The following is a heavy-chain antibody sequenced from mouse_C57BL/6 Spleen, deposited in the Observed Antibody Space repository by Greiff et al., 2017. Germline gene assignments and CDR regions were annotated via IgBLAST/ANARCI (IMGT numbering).Heavy chain of an antibody. J-gene: IGHJ3*01. D-gene: IGHD2-3*01. CDR2: IYPGDGDT. CDR1: GYAFSSSW. Sequence: QVQLKESGPELVKPGASVKIPCKASGYAFSSSWMNWVKQRPGKGLEWIGRIYPGDGDTNYNGKFKGKATLTADKSSSTAYMQLSSLTSEDSAVYFCARQIYDGYPFAYWGQGTLVTVSA. CDR3: ARQIYDGYPFAY. V-gene: IGHV1-82*01.